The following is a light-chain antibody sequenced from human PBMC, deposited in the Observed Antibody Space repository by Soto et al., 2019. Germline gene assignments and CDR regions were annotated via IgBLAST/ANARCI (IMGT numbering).Light chain of an antibody. CDR2: AAS. Sequence: DIEMTQSPSSLSASLGERVTITCRASQSISNYLNWYQHKPGKAPKLLIYAASSLQSGVPTMFSGSGSGTDFTLTISSLQPEDFATYYCQQSYHTPLTFGGGTKVEIK. J-gene: IGKJ4*01. CDR1: QSISNY. CDR3: QQSYHTPLT. V-gene: IGKV1-39*01.